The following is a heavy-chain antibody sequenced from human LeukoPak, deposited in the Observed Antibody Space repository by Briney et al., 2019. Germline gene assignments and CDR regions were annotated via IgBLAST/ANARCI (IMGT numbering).Heavy chain of an antibody. CDR3: ARDRSVDTAMVVPYNWFDP. D-gene: IGHD5-18*01. V-gene: IGHV1-69*13. CDR1: GGTFSSYA. J-gene: IGHJ5*02. CDR2: IIPIFGTA. Sequence: SVKVSCKASGGTFSSYAISWVRQAPGQGLEWMGGIIPIFGTANYAQKFQGRVTITADESTSTAYMELSSLRSEDTAVYYCARDRSVDTAMVVPYNWFDPWGQGTLVTVSS.